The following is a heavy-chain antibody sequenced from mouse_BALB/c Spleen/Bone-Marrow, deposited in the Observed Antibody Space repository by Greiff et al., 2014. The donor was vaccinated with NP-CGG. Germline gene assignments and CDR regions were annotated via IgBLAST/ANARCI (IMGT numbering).Heavy chain of an antibody. D-gene: IGHD4-1*01. Sequence: QVQLKQSGAELVRPGSSVKISCKASGYAFSSYWMNWVKQRPGQGLEWIGQIYPGDGDTNYNGKFKGIATLTADKSSSTAYMQLSSLTSEDSAVYFCARVRNWADYWGQGTTLTVSS. CDR1: GYAFSSYW. CDR2: IYPGDGDT. CDR3: ARVRNWADY. J-gene: IGHJ2*01. V-gene: IGHV1-80*01.